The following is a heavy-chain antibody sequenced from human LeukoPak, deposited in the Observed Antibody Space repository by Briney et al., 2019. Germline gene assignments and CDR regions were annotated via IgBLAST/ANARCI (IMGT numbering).Heavy chain of an antibody. D-gene: IGHD6-25*01. CDR2: ISSSGSTI. Sequence: PGGSLRLSCAAPGFTFSDYYMSWIRQAPGKGLEWVSYISSSGSTIYYADSVKGRFTISRDNAKNSLYLQMNSLRAEDTAVYYCASPGAAAAAPGFDYWGQGTLVTVSP. CDR1: GFTFSDYY. J-gene: IGHJ4*02. V-gene: IGHV3-11*01. CDR3: ASPGAAAAAPGFDY.